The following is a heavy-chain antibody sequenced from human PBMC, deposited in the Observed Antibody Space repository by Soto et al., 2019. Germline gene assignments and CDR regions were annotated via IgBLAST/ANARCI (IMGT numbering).Heavy chain of an antibody. CDR1: GYTFTSYD. J-gene: IGHJ6*03. D-gene: IGHD6-6*01. CDR2: MNPNSGNT. Sequence: QVQLVQSGAEVKKPGASVKVSCKASGYTFTSYDINWVRQATGQGLEWMGWMNPNSGNTGYAQKFQGRVTMTRNSTRSTGDMELSSLRSEDTAVYYGARVLYSSSSSYYYRDVWGKGTTVTVSS. CDR3: ARVLYSSSSSYYYRDV. V-gene: IGHV1-8*01.